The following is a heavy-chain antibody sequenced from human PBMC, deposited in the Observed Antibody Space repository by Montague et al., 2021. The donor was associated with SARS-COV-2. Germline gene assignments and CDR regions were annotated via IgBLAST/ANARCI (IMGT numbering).Heavy chain of an antibody. D-gene: IGHD3-22*01. CDR1: GGSFSDYF. V-gene: IGHV4-34*01. CDR2: INHRGTS. J-gene: IGHJ4*02. Sequence: SETLSLTCAVYGGSFSDYFWTWIRQPPRKGLEWIGEINHRGTSNYNPSHKSRVSISVDTSKNQFSLYLGSVTAADTAVYYCARGRQHFNMIVVVMTGGEYYFDYWGQGTLVTVSS. CDR3: ARGRQHFNMIVVVMTGGEYYFDY.